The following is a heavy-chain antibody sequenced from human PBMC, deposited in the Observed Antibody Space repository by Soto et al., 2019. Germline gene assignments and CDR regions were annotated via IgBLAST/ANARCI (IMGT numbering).Heavy chain of an antibody. CDR2: INAGNGNT. CDR3: ARDPSYYGMDV. J-gene: IGHJ6*02. Sequence: QVQLVQSGAEEKKPGASVKVSCKASGYTFTSYAMHWVRQAPGQRLEWMGWINAGNGNTKYSQKFPGRVTLTRDTSASTAHMELSSQRSEGTAVYFCARDPSYYGMDVWGQGTTVTVSS. V-gene: IGHV1-3*05. CDR1: GYTFTSYA.